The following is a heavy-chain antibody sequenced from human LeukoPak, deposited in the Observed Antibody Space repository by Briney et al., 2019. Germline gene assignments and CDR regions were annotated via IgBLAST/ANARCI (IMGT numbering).Heavy chain of an antibody. J-gene: IGHJ4*02. D-gene: IGHD6-19*01. Sequence: SETLSLTCAVYGGSFSGYYWSGFGQPPGGGLEWIGYIYYSGSTNYNPSLKSRVTISVDTSKNQFSLKLSSVTAADTAVYYCARTVAGSFDYWGQGTLVTVSS. CDR1: GGSFSGYY. V-gene: IGHV4-59*01. CDR2: IYYSGST. CDR3: ARTVAGSFDY.